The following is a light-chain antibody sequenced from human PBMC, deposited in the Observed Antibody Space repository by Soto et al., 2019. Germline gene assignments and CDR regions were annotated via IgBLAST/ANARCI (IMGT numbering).Light chain of an antibody. CDR1: QPIDTF. CDR2: AAS. Sequence: DIQMTQSPSSVSASVGDSVTITCRASQPIDTFLHWYQQKPGRAPNLLIYAASNLQSGVPSRFRGSVSGTDFTLTISSLQPEDFATYYCQQSYSTLSITFGQGTRLEI. CDR3: QQSYSTLSIT. J-gene: IGKJ5*01. V-gene: IGKV1-39*01.